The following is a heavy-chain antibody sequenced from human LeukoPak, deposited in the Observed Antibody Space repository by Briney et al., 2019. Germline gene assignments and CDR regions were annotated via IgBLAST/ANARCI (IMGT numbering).Heavy chain of an antibody. V-gene: IGHV1-69*13. CDR1: GYTFTSYG. J-gene: IGHJ3*02. Sequence: AASVKVSCKASGYTFTSYGISWVRQAAGQGLEWMGGIIPIFGTANYAQKFQGRVTITADESTSTAYMELSSLRSEDTAVYYCATELEWLSSVKRAFDIWGQGTMVTVSS. CDR2: IIPIFGTA. D-gene: IGHD3-3*01. CDR3: ATELEWLSSVKRAFDI.